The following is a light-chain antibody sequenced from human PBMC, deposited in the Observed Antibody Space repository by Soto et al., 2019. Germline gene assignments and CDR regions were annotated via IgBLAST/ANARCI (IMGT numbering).Light chain of an antibody. CDR3: QQYDSSPKT. J-gene: IGKJ1*01. CDR2: GAS. CDR1: QSVRSSY. V-gene: IGKV3-20*01. Sequence: EVVMTQSPPTLSVSPGAIATLSCRASQSVRSSYLAWYQQKPGQAHRLLIYGASSRATGITDRFSGSGSGTDFTLTISRLEPEDFAVYYCQQYDSSPKTVGQGTKVEIK.